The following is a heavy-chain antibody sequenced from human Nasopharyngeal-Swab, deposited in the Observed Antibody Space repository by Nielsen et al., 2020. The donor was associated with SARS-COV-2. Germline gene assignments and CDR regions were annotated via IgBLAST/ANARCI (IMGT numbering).Heavy chain of an antibody. CDR3: TIDFDNPAGY. D-gene: IGHD3-22*01. J-gene: IGHJ4*02. V-gene: IGHV3-23*01. Sequence: GGSLRLSCAASGFTFSSYAMSWVRQAPGKGLEWVSAISGSGGSTYYADSVKGRFTVSRNNAENTVHLQMNSLRAEDTAVYYCTIDFDNPAGYWGQGTLVTVSS. CDR1: GFTFSSYA. CDR2: ISGSGGST.